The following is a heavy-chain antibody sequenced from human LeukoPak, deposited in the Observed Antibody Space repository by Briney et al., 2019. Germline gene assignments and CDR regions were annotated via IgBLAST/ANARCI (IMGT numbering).Heavy chain of an antibody. CDR2: ISGSGGST. J-gene: IGHJ4*02. CDR3: AKVRGVLGYCSSTSCYCDY. V-gene: IGHV3-23*01. Sequence: GGSLRLSCAASGFTFDSYAMSWVRQAPGKGLEWVSGISGSGGSTYYADSVRGRSTISRDNSKNTLYLQMNSLRAEDTAVYYCAKVRGVLGYCSSTSCYCDYWGQGTLVTVSS. D-gene: IGHD2-2*01. CDR1: GFTFDSYA.